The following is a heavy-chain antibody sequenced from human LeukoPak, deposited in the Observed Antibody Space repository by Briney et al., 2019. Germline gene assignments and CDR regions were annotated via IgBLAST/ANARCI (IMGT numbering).Heavy chain of an antibody. V-gene: IGHV3-9*01. CDR3: AKDIEELVRGVDY. CDR2: ISWNSGSI. CDR1: GFTFDDYA. Sequence: SLXLSCAASGFTFDDYAMHWVRQAPGKGLEWVSGISWNSGSIDYADSVKGRFTISRDNAKNSLYLQMHSLRAEDTALYSCAKDIEELVRGVDYWGQGTLVTVSS. J-gene: IGHJ4*02. D-gene: IGHD3-10*01.